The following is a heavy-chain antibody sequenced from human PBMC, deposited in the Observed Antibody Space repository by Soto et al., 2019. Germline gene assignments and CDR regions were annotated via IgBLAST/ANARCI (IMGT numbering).Heavy chain of an antibody. CDR2: IIPMFGIT. CDR3: ARARALNPAAVGMAY. D-gene: IGHD6-13*01. V-gene: IGHV1-69*04. Sequence: QVQLVQSGAEVKKPGSSVKVSCKASGGPFSSYVLTWVRQAPGQGLEWMGRIIPMFGITDFAPKFQGRVTITADKSTTPAYMELSSLRSEDTSISYCARARALNPAAVGMAYWGQGTLVTVSS. J-gene: IGHJ4*02. CDR1: GGPFSSYV.